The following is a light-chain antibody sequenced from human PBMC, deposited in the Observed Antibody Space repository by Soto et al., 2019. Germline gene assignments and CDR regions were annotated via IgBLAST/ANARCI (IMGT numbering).Light chain of an antibody. CDR2: DAS. CDR1: QSVRSNY. J-gene: IGKJ4*01. V-gene: IGKV3-20*01. CDR3: QQYGSSPLT. Sequence: EIVLTQSPDTLSLSPGERATLSCRASQSVRSNYLAWYQQKPGQAPRFLSYDASSRATGIPDRFSGSWSGTDFTLTISTLEPEDVAVYYCQQYGSSPLTFGGGPKVEIK.